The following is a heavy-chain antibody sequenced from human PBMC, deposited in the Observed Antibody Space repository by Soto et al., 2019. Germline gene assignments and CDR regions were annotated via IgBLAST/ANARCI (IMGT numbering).Heavy chain of an antibody. V-gene: IGHV1-18*01. J-gene: IGHJ3*02. D-gene: IGHD3-9*01. CDR2: ISAYNGNT. CDR1: GYTFTSYG. CDR3: AREVPYYDILTGPHDAFDI. Sequence: ASVKVSCKASGYTFTSYGISWVRQAPGQGLEWMGWISAYNGNTNYAQKLQGRVTMTTDTSTSTAYMELRSLRSDDTAVYYCAREVPYYDILTGPHDAFDIWGQGTMVTVSS.